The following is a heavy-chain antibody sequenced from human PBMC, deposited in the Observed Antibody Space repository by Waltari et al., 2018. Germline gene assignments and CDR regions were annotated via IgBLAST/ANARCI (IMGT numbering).Heavy chain of an antibody. D-gene: IGHD2-15*01. CDR3: AKEPIVVVVAATYFDY. V-gene: IGHV3-23*01. Sequence: EVQLLESGGGLVQPGGSLRLSCAASGFTFSSYAMSWVRQAPGKGLEWVSAISGSGGNTYYADSVKGRFTISRDNSKNTLYLQMNSLRAEDTAVYYCAKEPIVVVVAATYFDYWGQGTLVTVSS. CDR1: GFTFSSYA. J-gene: IGHJ4*02. CDR2: ISGSGGNT.